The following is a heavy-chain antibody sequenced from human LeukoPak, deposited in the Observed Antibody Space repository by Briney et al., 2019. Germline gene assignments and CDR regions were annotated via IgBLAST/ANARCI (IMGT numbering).Heavy chain of an antibody. CDR3: TRDDFDCSTTTCFGGRRAFDL. Sequence: AGGSLRLSCAASGFTVSRNYMAWVRQAPGKGLEWVSILYIGDNPYYADSVKGRFTISRDDSKNTVYLQMNSLRVEDSAMYYCTRDDFDCSTTTCFGGRRAFDLWGQGTMVAVSS. J-gene: IGHJ3*01. D-gene: IGHD2-2*01. CDR2: LYIGDNP. CDR1: GFTVSRNY. V-gene: IGHV3-53*01.